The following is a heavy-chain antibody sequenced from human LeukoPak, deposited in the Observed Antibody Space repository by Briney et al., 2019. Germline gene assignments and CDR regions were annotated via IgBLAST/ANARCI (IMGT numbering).Heavy chain of an antibody. CDR3: ARRSEHYDILTGYYEYYFDY. CDR2: IYSGGST. V-gene: IGHV3-53*01. CDR1: GFTVSSNY. J-gene: IGHJ4*02. Sequence: GGSLRLSCAASGFTVSSNYMSWVRQAPGKGLEWVSVIYSGGSTYYADSVKGRFTISRDNSKNTLYLQMNSLRAEDTAVYYCARRSEHYDILTGYYEYYFDYWGQGTLVTVSS. D-gene: IGHD3-9*01.